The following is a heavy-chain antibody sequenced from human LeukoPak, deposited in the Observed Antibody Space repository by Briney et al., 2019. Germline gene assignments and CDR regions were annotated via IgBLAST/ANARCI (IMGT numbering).Heavy chain of an antibody. CDR2: IGGRGGSK. CDR1: GFRFSDFT. Sequence: GGSLRLSCAASGFRFSDFTMTWVRQAPGKGPEWVSAIGGRGGSKYYADSLGGRFTISRDNAKNSLYLQMNSLRAEDTAVYYCARDTYSSGWRYFDYWGQGTLVTVSS. CDR3: ARDTYSSGWRYFDY. D-gene: IGHD6-19*01. V-gene: IGHV3-21*01. J-gene: IGHJ4*02.